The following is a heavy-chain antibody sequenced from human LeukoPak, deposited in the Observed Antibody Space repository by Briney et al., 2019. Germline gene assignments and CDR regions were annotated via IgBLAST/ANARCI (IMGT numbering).Heavy chain of an antibody. J-gene: IGHJ4*02. D-gene: IGHD6-13*01. V-gene: IGHV1-18*01. CDR1: GYTFTSYG. Sequence: ASVKVSCKASGYTFTSYGISWVRQAPGQGLEWMGWISAYNGNTNYAQKLQGRVTMTTDTSTSTAYMELRSLRSDDTAVYYCAREIAAAGRYYFYYWGQGTLVTVSS. CDR3: AREIAAAGRYYFYY. CDR2: ISAYNGNT.